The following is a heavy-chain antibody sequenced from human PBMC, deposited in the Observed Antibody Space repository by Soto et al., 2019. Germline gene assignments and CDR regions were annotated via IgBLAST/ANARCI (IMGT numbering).Heavy chain of an antibody. V-gene: IGHV4-39*01. Sequence: QLQLQESGPGLVKPWETLSLTCTVSGDSISCSNYFWGWIRQPPGKGLEWIGTIFYSGSTYYNPSLKSRVTISVDTSKNQFSLRLISVTAADTALYYCARRYGWLYFDYWGQGSLVTVSS. CDR3: ARRYGWLYFDY. CDR1: GDSISCSNYF. CDR2: IFYSGST. D-gene: IGHD6-19*01. J-gene: IGHJ4*02.